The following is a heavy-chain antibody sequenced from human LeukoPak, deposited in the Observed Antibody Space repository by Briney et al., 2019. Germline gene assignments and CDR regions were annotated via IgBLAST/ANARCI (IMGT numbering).Heavy chain of an antibody. CDR1: GFTFNMYS. CDR3: ARDPTLRLDY. V-gene: IGHV3-23*01. D-gene: IGHD4-17*01. J-gene: IGHJ4*02. Sequence: GGSLRLSCAASGFTFNMYSMSWVRQAPGKGLEWVSTIIGNGGGTYYADSVKGRFTISRDNSNYTLYLHMSSLRADDTAVYYCARDPTLRLDYWGQGTLVTVSS. CDR2: IIGNGGGT.